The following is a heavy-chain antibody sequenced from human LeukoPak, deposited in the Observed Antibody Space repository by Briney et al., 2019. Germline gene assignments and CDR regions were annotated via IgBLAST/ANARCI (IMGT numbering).Heavy chain of an antibody. V-gene: IGHV3-30-3*01. J-gene: IGHJ3*02. D-gene: IGHD3-9*01. Sequence: GGSLRLSCAASGFTFSSYAMHWVRQAPGKGLEWVAVISYDGSNKYYADSVKGRSTISRDNSKNTLYLQMNSLRAEDTAVYYCAREANVDKDTINAFDIWGQGTMVTVSS. CDR3: AREANVDKDTINAFDI. CDR1: GFTFSSYA. CDR2: ISYDGSNK.